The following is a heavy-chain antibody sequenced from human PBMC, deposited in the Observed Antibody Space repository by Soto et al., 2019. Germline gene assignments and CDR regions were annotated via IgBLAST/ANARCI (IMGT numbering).Heavy chain of an antibody. CDR3: ARGYCSSTSCLYYYYGMDV. Sequence: PGGSLRLSCAASGFTFSSYWMSWVRQAPGKGLEWVANIKQNGSEKYYVDSVKGRFTISRDNSKNSLYLQMNSLRAEDTAVYYCARGYCSSTSCLYYYYGMDVWGQGTTVTVSS. V-gene: IGHV3-7*03. J-gene: IGHJ6*02. CDR2: IKQNGSEK. CDR1: GFTFSSYW. D-gene: IGHD2-2*03.